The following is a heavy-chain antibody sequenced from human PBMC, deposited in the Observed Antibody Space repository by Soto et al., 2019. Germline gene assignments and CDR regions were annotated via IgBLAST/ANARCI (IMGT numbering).Heavy chain of an antibody. CDR1: GYTVRGYY. Sequence: SVTVYCKASGYTVRGYYMDWVRQAPGQGLEWMGWINPNSGGTNYAQKFQGRVTMTRDTSISTAYMELSRLRSDDTAVYYCARGSFIAAAGFDYWGQGTLVTVSS. J-gene: IGHJ4*02. D-gene: IGHD6-13*01. CDR2: INPNSGGT. CDR3: ARGSFIAAAGFDY. V-gene: IGHV1-2*02.